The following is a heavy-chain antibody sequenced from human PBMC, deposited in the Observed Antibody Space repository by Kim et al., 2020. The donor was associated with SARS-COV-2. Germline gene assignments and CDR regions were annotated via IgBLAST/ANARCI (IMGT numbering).Heavy chain of an antibody. V-gene: IGHV3-49*03. Sequence: GGSLRLSCTASGFTFGDYAMSWFRQAPGKGLEWVGFIRSKAYGGTTEYAASVKGRFTISRDDSKSIAYLQMNSLKTEDTAVYYCTRHVVVPSNWFDPWGQGTLVTVSS. J-gene: IGHJ5*02. CDR3: TRHVVVPSNWFDP. D-gene: IGHD2-2*01. CDR2: IRSKAYGGTT. CDR1: GFTFGDYA.